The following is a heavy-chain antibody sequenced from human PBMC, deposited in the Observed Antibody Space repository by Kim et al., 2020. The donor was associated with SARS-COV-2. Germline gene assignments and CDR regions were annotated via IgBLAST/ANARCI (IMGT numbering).Heavy chain of an antibody. Sequence: SETLSLTCTVSGGSISSSSYYWGWIRQPPGKGLEWIGCIYYSGSTYYNPSLKSRVTISVDTSKNQFSLKLSSVTAADTAVYYCARGTWDIVVVVAASPRPSYYFDYWGQGTLVTVSS. CDR2: IYYSGST. J-gene: IGHJ4*02. D-gene: IGHD2-15*01. CDR3: ARGTWDIVVVVAASPRPSYYFDY. CDR1: GGSISSSSYY. V-gene: IGHV4-39*01.